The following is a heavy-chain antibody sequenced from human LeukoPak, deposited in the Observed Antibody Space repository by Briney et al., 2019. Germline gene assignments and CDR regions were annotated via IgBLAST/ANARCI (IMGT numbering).Heavy chain of an antibody. Sequence: GGTLRLSCAASGFTFSSYWMSWIRQAPGKGLEWVANLKQDGSEKYYVDSVKGRFTISRDNAKNSLYLQMNTLRAEDTAVYYFARDATYYYDSSGYSEYWGQGALVTVSS. CDR1: GFTFSSYW. CDR3: ARDATYYYDSSGYSEY. D-gene: IGHD3-22*01. CDR2: LKQDGSEK. V-gene: IGHV3-7*01. J-gene: IGHJ4*02.